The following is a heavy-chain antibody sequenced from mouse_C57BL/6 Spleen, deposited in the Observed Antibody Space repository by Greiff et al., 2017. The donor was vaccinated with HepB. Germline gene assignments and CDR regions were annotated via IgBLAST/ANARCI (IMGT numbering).Heavy chain of an antibody. CDR3: ARRGGSSYYYAMDY. CDR1: GFTFSSYA. J-gene: IGHJ4*01. V-gene: IGHV5-4*03. Sequence: EVNVVESGGGLVKPGGSLKLSCAASGFTFSSYAMSWVRQTPEKRLEWVATISDGGSYTYYPDNVKGRFTISRDNAKNNLYLQMSHLKSEDTAMYYCARRGGSSYYYAMDYWGQGTSVTVSS. D-gene: IGHD1-1*01. CDR2: ISDGGSYT.